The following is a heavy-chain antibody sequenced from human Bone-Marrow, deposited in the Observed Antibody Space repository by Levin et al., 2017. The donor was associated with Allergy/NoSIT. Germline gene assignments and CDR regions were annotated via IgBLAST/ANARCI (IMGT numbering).Heavy chain of an antibody. J-gene: IGHJ3*02. D-gene: IGHD3-16*02. Sequence: VASVKVSCKVSGYTLTELSMHWVRQAPGKGLEWMGGFDPEDGETIYAQKFQGRVTMTEDTSTDTAYMELSSLRSEDTAVYYCATDSKNTYYDYIWGSYRRDDAFDIWGQGTMVTVSS. V-gene: IGHV1-24*01. CDR3: ATDSKNTYYDYIWGSYRRDDAFDI. CDR1: GYTLTELS. CDR2: FDPEDGET.